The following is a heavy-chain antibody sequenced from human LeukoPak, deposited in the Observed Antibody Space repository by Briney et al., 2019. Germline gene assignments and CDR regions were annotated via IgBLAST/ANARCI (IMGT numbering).Heavy chain of an antibody. CDR1: GGSISNYY. J-gene: IGHJ4*02. V-gene: IGHV4-59*08. Sequence: SETLSLTCTVSGGSISNYYWSWIRQPPGKGLEWIGYIYYSGSTNYNPSLKSRVTISVDTSKNQFSLKLSSVTAADTAVYYCARLIAAGIDYWGQGTLVTVSS. CDR2: IYYSGST. CDR3: ARLIAAGIDY. D-gene: IGHD6-13*01.